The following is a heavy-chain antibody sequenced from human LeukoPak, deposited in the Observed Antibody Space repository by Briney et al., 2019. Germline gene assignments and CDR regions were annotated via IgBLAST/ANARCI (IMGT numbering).Heavy chain of an antibody. V-gene: IGHV1-69*01. CDR3: ARDRYDYDSSGYRY. Sequence: VKVSCKASGGTFSSYAISWVRQAPGQGLEWMGGIIPIFGTANYAQKFQGRVTITADESTSTAYMELSSLRSEDTAVYYCARDRYDYDSSGYRYWGQGTLVTVSS. CDR2: IIPIFGTA. J-gene: IGHJ4*02. D-gene: IGHD3-22*01. CDR1: GGTFSSYA.